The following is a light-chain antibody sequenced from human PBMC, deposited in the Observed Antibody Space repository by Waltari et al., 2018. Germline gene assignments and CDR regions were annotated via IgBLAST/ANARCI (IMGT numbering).Light chain of an antibody. CDR1: QSLSIY. V-gene: IGKV3-20*01. CDR2: HAS. Sequence: EIVLTQSPGSLSLSPGGRATLTGRASQSLSIYLAWYQQKPGRAPRLLIYHASSRATGVPDRFSGSGSGTDFSLTISRLEPEDFAVYYCQHYVSLPVTFGQGTKVEIK. CDR3: QHYVSLPVT. J-gene: IGKJ1*01.